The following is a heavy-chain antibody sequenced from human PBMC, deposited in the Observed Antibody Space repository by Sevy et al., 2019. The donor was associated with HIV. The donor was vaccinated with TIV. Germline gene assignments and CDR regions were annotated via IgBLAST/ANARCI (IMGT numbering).Heavy chain of an antibody. J-gene: IGHJ3*02. V-gene: IGHV4-59*08. CDR3: VRHETLPEEPSTFYAFDI. Sequence: SETLSLTCSVSGDSITTYYWSWIRQHPGKGLEWIAYMFYPGSNSYNPSVKSRVTISADTSANQFSLKLNSVTAAVTDMSYCVRHETLPEEPSTFYAFDIWGQGTMVTVSS. CDR1: GDSITTYY. D-gene: IGHD2-2*01. CDR2: MFYPGSN.